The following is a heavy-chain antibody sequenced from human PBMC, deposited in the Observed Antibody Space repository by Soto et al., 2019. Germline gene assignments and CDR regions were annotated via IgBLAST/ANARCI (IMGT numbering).Heavy chain of an antibody. CDR2: MSGSGGST. CDR1: GFTFSSYS. Sequence: PGGSLRLSCAASGFTFSSYSMSLVRQAPGKGLEWVSAMSGSGGSTYYADSVKGRCTISRDNSKNTLYLQMNSLRAADTAVYYCATDKPRPYFFDSSAYPAGAFDIWGQGTMVTLSS. J-gene: IGHJ3*02. D-gene: IGHD3-22*01. CDR3: ATDKPRPYFFDSSAYPAGAFDI. V-gene: IGHV3-23*01.